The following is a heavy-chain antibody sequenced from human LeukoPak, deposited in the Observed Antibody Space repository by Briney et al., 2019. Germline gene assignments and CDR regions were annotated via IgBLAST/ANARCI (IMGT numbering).Heavy chain of an antibody. J-gene: IGHJ4*02. V-gene: IGHV5-51*01. CDR1: GYSFTNYW. Sequence: GESLKISCKGSGYSFTNYWIGWVRQMPGKGLEWMGIIYPGDSDTRYSPSFQGQVTISADKSISTAYLQWSSLKASDTAMYYCARLPRYYDSSGYGYYFDYWGQGTLVTVSS. CDR2: IYPGDSDT. D-gene: IGHD3-22*01. CDR3: ARLPRYYDSSGYGYYFDY.